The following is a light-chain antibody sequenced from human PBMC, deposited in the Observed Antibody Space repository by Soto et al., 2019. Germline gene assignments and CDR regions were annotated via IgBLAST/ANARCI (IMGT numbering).Light chain of an antibody. CDR1: QSVGSN. V-gene: IGKV3-15*01. J-gene: IGKJ2*01. CDR2: GAS. Sequence: EIVLTQSPATLSVSPGEGATLSCRASQSVGSNLAWYQQKPSQSPRLLIYGASTRATGIPARFSGSGSGTEFTLTISSLQSEDFAVYSCQQYSNWPPMYTFGQGTKLEIK. CDR3: QQYSNWPPMYT.